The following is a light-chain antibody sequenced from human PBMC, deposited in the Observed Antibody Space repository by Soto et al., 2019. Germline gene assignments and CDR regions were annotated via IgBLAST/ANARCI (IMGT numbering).Light chain of an antibody. V-gene: IGLV2-14*03. J-gene: IGLJ2*01. CDR3: SAFTTDNFVI. CDR1: SSDVGNSIY. CDR2: DVS. Sequence: QSVMTQPASVSGSPGQSSTIPCTGTSSDVGNSIYVSRYQHHPGKAPKLVIYDVSDRPSGMSDRFSASKSGNTASLTNSGIQADDEDDYYCSAFTTDNFVILGGGTKLTV.